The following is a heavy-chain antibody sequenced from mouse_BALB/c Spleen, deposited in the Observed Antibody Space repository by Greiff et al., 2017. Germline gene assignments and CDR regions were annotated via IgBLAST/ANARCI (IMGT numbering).Heavy chain of an antibody. V-gene: IGHV3-2*02. D-gene: IGHD1-2*01. CDR2: ISYSGST. CDR1: GYSITSDYA. Sequence: QLQESGPGLVKPSQSLSLTCTVTGYSITSDYAWNWIRQFPGNKLEWMGYISYSGSTSYNPSLKSRISITRDTSKNQFFLQLNSVTTEDTATYYCARELRPYYFDYWGQGTTLTVSS. J-gene: IGHJ2*01. CDR3: ARELRPYYFDY.